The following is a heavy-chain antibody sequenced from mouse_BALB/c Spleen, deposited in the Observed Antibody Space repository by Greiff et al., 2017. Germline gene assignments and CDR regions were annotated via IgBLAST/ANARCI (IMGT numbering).Heavy chain of an antibody. D-gene: IGHD1-1*02. CDR2: INSNGGST. CDR1: GFTFSSYG. CDR3: ARRTDYPYWYFDV. V-gene: IGHV5-6-3*01. Sequence: EVKLVESGGGLVQPGGSLKLSCAASGFTFSSYGMSWVRQTPDKRLELVATINSNGGSTYYPDSVKGRFTISRDNAKNTLYLQMSSLKSEDTAMYYCARRTDYPYWYFDVWGAGTTVTVSS. J-gene: IGHJ1*01.